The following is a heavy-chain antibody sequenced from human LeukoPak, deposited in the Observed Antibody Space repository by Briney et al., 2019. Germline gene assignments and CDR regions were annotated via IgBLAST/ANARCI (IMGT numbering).Heavy chain of an antibody. D-gene: IGHD2-2*02. J-gene: IGHJ5*02. CDR3: ARERIVVVPAAIPYNWFDP. V-gene: IGHV4-59*01. CDR2: IYYSGNT. CDR1: GGAISSYY. Sequence: SETLSLTCTVSGGAISSYYWSWIRQPPGKGLEWIGCIYYSGNTNYNPSLKSRVTISPDTSKIQLSLKLSSVTAADTAVYYCARERIVVVPAAIPYNWFDPWGQGTLVTVSS.